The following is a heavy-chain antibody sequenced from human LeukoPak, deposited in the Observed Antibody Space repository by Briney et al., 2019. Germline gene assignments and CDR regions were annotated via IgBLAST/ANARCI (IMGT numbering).Heavy chain of an antibody. CDR3: VRESIRGTRDFDY. Sequence: PGGSLRLSCAASGFSFSGYSMNWVRRAPGKGLDWVSYISSGSRTIFYADSAKGRFTISRDNAKNSLYLQMNSLRAEDTAVYYCVRESIRGTRDFDYWGQGTLVTVSS. CDR2: ISSGSRTI. V-gene: IGHV3-48*04. D-gene: IGHD2-21*01. J-gene: IGHJ4*02. CDR1: GFSFSGYS.